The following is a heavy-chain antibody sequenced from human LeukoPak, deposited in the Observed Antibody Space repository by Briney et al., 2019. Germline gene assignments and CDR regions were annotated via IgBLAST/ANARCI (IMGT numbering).Heavy chain of an antibody. V-gene: IGHV4-34*01. CDR2: INHSGSH. J-gene: IGHJ4*02. D-gene: IGHD1-26*01. Sequence: SETLSLTCAVSGGSFSDDYWNWIRQPPGKGLEWLGEINHSGSHEFSPSLKSRLTMSVDTSKNQFSLHLTSVTAADTAIYYCARSIVGPGTSYFDQWGQGTLVAVSS. CDR3: ARSIVGPGTSYFDQ. CDR1: GGSFSDDY.